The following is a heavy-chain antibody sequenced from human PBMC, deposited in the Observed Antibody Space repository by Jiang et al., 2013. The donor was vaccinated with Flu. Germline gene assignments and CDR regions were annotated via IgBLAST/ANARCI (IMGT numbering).Heavy chain of an antibody. CDR3: ARDHGVLQFYFDY. V-gene: IGHV4-30-4*01. D-gene: IGHD5-24*01. CDR1: GGSISSGDYY. Sequence: GSGLVKPSQTLSLTCTVPGGSISSGDYYWSWIRQPPGKGLEWIGYIYYSGSTYYNPSLKSRVTISVDTSKNQFSLKLSSVTAADTAVYYCARDHGVLQFYFDYWGQGTLVTVSS. CDR2: IYYSGST. J-gene: IGHJ4*02.